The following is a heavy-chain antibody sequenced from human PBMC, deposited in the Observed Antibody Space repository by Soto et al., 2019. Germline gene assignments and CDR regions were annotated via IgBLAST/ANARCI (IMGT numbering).Heavy chain of an antibody. CDR1: GYTFTGYY. Sequence: ASVKVSCKASGYTFTGYYMHWVRQAPGQGLEWMGWINPNSGGTNYAQKFQGWVTMTRDTSISTAYMELSRLRSDDTAVYYCARDLDFRPPAYYYYGMDVWGQGTTVTDSS. D-gene: IGHD2-2*01. CDR3: ARDLDFRPPAYYYYGMDV. CDR2: INPNSGGT. J-gene: IGHJ6*02. V-gene: IGHV1-2*04.